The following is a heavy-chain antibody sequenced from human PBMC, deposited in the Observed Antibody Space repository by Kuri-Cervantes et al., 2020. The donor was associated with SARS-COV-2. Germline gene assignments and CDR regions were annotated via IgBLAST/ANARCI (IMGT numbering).Heavy chain of an antibody. CDR2: INPIFGTA. CDR3: ATDYHSNYLNPDSFDI. V-gene: IGHV1-69*05. J-gene: IGHJ3*02. CDR1: GYTFTGYY. Sequence: SVKVSCKASGYTFTGYYMHWVRQAPGQGLEWMGWINPIFGTANYAQKFQGRVTITTDESTSTAYMELSSLRSEDTAVYYCATDYHSNYLNPDSFDIWGQGTMVTVSS. D-gene: IGHD4-11*01.